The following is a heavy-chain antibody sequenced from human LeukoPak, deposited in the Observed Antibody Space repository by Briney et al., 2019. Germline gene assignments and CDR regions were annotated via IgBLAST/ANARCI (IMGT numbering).Heavy chain of an antibody. J-gene: IGHJ4*02. CDR1: GYTFTGDY. CDR2: INPNSGGT. CDR3: ARGEDIVVVFFDY. V-gene: IGHV1-2*02. Sequence: GASVKVSCKASGYTFTGDYMRWVRQAPGQGLEWMGWINPNSGGTNYAQKFQGRVTMTRDTSISTAYMELSRLRSDDTAVYYCARGEDIVVVFFDYWGQGTLVTVSS. D-gene: IGHD2-21*01.